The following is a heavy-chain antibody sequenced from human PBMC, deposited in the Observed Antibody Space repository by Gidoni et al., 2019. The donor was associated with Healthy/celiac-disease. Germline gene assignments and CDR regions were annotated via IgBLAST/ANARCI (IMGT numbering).Heavy chain of an antibody. CDR3: APNMNSGYDFMAWYFDY. V-gene: IGHV3-11*01. J-gene: IGHJ4*02. Sequence: QVQLVESGGGLVKPGGSLRLSCAASGFTFSDSYMSWIRQAPGKGLEWVSYISSSGSTIYYADSVKGRFTISRDNAKNSLYLQMNSLRAEDTAVYYCAPNMNSGYDFMAWYFDYWGQGTLVTVSS. D-gene: IGHD5-12*01. CDR1: GFTFSDSY. CDR2: ISSSGSTI.